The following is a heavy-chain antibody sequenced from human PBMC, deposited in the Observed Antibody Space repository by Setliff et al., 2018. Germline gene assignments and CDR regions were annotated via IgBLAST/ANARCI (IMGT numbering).Heavy chain of an antibody. D-gene: IGHD6-19*01. CDR3: TRTSAGGWSPKYSDH. CDR1: GFTFGDYA. CDR2: IRSKAYGGAP. Sequence: GGSLRLSCTSSGFTFGDYAMSWVRQAPGKGLEWVGFIRSKAYGGAPEYAASVKGRFIISRDDSKSIAYLQMHSLKTEDTAVFYCTRTSAGGWSPKYSDHWGQGTLVTVSS. V-gene: IGHV3-49*04. J-gene: IGHJ4*02.